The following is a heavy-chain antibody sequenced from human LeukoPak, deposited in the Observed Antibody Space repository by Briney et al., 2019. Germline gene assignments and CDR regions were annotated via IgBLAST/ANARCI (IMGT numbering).Heavy chain of an antibody. CDR1: GGSISSYY. Sequence: SETLSLTCTVSGGSISSYYWSWIRQPAGQGLEWVGRIYTSGSTNYNPSPKSRVTMSVDTSKNQFSLKLSSVTAADTAVYYCARDCLITMVRGVIGWFDPWGQGTLVTVSS. J-gene: IGHJ5*02. CDR3: ARDCLITMVRGVIGWFDP. D-gene: IGHD3-10*01. V-gene: IGHV4-4*07. CDR2: IYTSGST.